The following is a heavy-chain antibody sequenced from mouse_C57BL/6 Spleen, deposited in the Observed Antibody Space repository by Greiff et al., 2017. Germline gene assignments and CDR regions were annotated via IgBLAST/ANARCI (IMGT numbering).Heavy chain of an antibody. V-gene: IGHV1-85*01. CDR2: LYPRDGST. CDR1: GYTFTSYD. D-gene: IGHD2-4*01. CDR3: ARVDSAWCAY. Sequence: VQLQPSGPELVKPGASVKLSCKASGYTFTSYDINWVKQRPGQGLEWIGWLYPRDGSTKYNEKFKGKATLTVDTSSSTAYMELHSLTSEDSAVYFCARVDSAWCAYWGQGTLVTVSA. J-gene: IGHJ3*01.